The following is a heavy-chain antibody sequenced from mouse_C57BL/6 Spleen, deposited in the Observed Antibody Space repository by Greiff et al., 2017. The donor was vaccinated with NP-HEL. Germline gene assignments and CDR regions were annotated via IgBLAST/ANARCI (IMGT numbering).Heavy chain of an antibody. J-gene: IGHJ4*01. CDR3: ARRAFYGVDY. CDR2: ISGGGGNT. V-gene: IGHV5-9*01. CDR1: GFTFSSYT. D-gene: IGHD1-1*01. Sequence: EVKVVESGGGLVKPGGSLKLSCAASGFTFSSYTMSWVRQTPEKRLEWVATISGGGGNTYYPDSVKGRFTISRDNAKNTLYLQMSSLRSEDTALYYCARRAFYGVDYWGQGTSVTVSS.